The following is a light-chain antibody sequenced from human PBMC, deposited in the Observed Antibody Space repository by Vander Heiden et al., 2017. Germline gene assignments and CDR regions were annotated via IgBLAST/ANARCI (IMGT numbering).Light chain of an antibody. V-gene: IGKV3-11*01. Sequence: IVLPQSPATLSLSPGERATLSCRASQSVSSYLAWYQQKPGQAPRLLIYEASNRATGIPARFSGSGSGTDFTRTISSIETEDVAVYYCQQRRKGRLTFGGGTKVEIK. J-gene: IGKJ4*01. CDR3: QQRRKGRLT. CDR1: QSVSSY. CDR2: EAS.